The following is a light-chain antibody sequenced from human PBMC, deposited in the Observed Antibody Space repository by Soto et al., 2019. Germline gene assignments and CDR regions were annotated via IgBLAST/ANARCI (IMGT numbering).Light chain of an antibody. V-gene: IGKV3-20*01. CDR2: GAF. Sequence: EIVLTQSPGTLSLSPGERATFSCRASQSVSSNYLAWYQQKPGQAPRLLIYGAFKRATGIPDRFSGSGSGTDFTLTISRLEPEDSAVYYCQQYVSIPLTFGGGTKVDIK. CDR1: QSVSSNY. J-gene: IGKJ4*01. CDR3: QQYVSIPLT.